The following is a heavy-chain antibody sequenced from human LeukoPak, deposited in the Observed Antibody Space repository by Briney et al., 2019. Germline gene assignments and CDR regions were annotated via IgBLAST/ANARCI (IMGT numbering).Heavy chain of an antibody. D-gene: IGHD3-3*01. CDR2: ISSSSDTI. J-gene: IGHJ4*02. CDR3: ARGPFYDFWSGYTGIVDY. V-gene: IGHV3-48*01. Sequence: GGSLRLSCAASGFIFSSYSMNWVRQAPGKGLEWVSHISSSSDTIYYADSVKGRFTISRDNAKNSLYLQMNSLRAEDTAVYYCARGPFYDFWSGYTGIVDYWGQGTLVTVSS. CDR1: GFIFSSYS.